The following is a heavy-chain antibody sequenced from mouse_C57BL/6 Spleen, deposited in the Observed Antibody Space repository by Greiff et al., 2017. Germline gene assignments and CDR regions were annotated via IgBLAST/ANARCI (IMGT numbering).Heavy chain of an antibody. CDR2: ISSGSSTI. D-gene: IGHD1-1*01. Sequence: DVHLVESGGGLVKPGGSLKLSCAASGFTFSDYGMHWVRQAPEKGLEWVAYISSGSSTIYYADTVKGRFTISRDNAKNTLFLQMTSLRSEDTAMYYWAVLDYYGSSYDYWGQGTTLTVSS. J-gene: IGHJ2*01. CDR1: GFTFSDYG. V-gene: IGHV5-17*01. CDR3: AVLDYYGSSYDY.